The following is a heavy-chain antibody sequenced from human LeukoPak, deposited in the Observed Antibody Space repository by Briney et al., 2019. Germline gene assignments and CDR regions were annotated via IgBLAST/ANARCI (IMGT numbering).Heavy chain of an antibody. Sequence: GGSLRLSCAASGFTFDDYAMHWVRQAPGKGLEWGSGISWNSGSIGYADSVKGRFTISRDNAKNSLYLQMNSLRAEDTALYYCAKEGCGGDCYSGAFDIWGQGTMVTVSS. CDR1: GFTFDDYA. CDR3: AKEGCGGDCYSGAFDI. CDR2: ISWNSGSI. D-gene: IGHD2-21*02. J-gene: IGHJ3*02. V-gene: IGHV3-9*01.